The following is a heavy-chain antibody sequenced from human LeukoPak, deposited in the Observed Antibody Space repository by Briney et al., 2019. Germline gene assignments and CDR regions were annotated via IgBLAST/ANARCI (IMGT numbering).Heavy chain of an antibody. CDR2: ISSSSSYI. Sequence: GGSLRLSCAASGFTFSIFWMHWVRQAPGKGLEWVSSISSSSSYIYYADSVKGRFTISRDNAKNSLYLQMNSLRAEDTAVYYCVRPVGATTGAFDIWGQGTMVTVSS. J-gene: IGHJ3*02. V-gene: IGHV3-21*01. CDR1: GFTFSIFW. CDR3: VRPVGATTGAFDI. D-gene: IGHD1-26*01.